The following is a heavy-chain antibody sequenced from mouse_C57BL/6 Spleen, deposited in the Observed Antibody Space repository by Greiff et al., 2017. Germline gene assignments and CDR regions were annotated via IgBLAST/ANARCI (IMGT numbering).Heavy chain of an antibody. CDR1: GYTFTSYW. Sequence: QVQLQQPGAELVRPGSSVKLSCKASGYTFTSYWMHWVKQRPIQGLEWIGNIDPSDSEPHYNQKFKDKATLTVDKSSSTAYMQLSSLPSEDSAVYYCAREEGRGVNWYFDVWGTGTTVTVSS. J-gene: IGHJ1*03. CDR2: IDPSDSEP. CDR3: AREEGRGVNWYFDV. D-gene: IGHD2-13*01. V-gene: IGHV1-52*01.